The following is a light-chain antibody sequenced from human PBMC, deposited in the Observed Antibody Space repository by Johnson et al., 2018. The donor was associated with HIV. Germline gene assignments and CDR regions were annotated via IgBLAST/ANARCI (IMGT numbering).Light chain of an antibody. Sequence: QPVLTQPPSVSAAPGQKVTISCSGSSSNIGNNYVSWYQQLPGTAPKLLIYENNKRPSGIPDRFSGSKSGTSATLRITGLQTGDEADYYCGTWDSSLSAGVFGTGTKVTVL. J-gene: IGLJ1*01. CDR3: GTWDSSLSAGV. V-gene: IGLV1-51*02. CDR2: ENN. CDR1: SSNIGNNY.